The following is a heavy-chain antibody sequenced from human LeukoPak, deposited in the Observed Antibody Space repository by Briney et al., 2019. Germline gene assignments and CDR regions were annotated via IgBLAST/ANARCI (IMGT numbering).Heavy chain of an antibody. CDR3: ARVVGGYSPFDY. J-gene: IGHJ4*02. CDR2: ISYDGSNK. Sequence: GGSLRLSCAASGFTFSSYAMHWFRQAPGKGLEWVAVISYDGSNKYYADSVKGRFTISRDNSKNTLYLQMNSLRAEDTAVYYCARVVGGYSPFDYWGQGTLVTVSS. CDR1: GFTFSSYA. V-gene: IGHV3-30*04. D-gene: IGHD5-18*01.